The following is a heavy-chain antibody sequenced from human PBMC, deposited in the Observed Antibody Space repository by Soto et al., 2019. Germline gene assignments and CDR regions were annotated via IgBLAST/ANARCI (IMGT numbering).Heavy chain of an antibody. J-gene: IGHJ6*02. V-gene: IGHV1-69*12. Sequence: QVQLVQSGAEVKKPASSVKVSCKASGGTFSSYAISWVRQAPGQGLEWMGGIIPIFGTADYAQKFQGRVTITADESTSTAYMELSSLRSEDTVVYYCATHWTGVPRYYYGMDVWGQGTTVTVSS. CDR1: GGTFSSYA. CDR3: ATHWTGVPRYYYGMDV. D-gene: IGHD2-8*02. CDR2: IIPIFGTA.